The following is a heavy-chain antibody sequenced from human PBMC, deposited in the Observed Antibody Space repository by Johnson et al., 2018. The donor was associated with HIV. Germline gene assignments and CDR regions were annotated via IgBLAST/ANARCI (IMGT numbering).Heavy chain of an antibody. J-gene: IGHJ3*02. Sequence: VQLVESGGGVVQPGRSLRISCAASGFTFSNYAMHWVRQAPGKGLEWVANIKQDGREKYYVDSVKGRFTISRDNTKNSLYLQMNSLRAEDTAVYYCARPGGGWYETAFDIWGQGTMVTVSS. V-gene: IGHV3-7*01. CDR3: ARPGGGWYETAFDI. CDR2: IKQDGREK. CDR1: GFTFSNYA. D-gene: IGHD6-19*01.